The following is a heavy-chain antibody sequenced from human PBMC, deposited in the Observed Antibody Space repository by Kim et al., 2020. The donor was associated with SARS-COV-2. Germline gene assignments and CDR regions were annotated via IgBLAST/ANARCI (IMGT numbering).Heavy chain of an antibody. CDR1: AYAFTSHD. CDR2: TNPGIGST. Sequence: ASVKVSCKASAYAFTSHDVHWVRQAPGQGLEWLGGTNPGIGSTVYAQKFQGRVTMTSDTSTTTVYMELNSLRSEDTAVYYFARVRDAANYQSYFDYWGQG. V-gene: IGHV1-46*01. CDR3: ARVRDAANYQSYFDY. J-gene: IGHJ4*02. D-gene: IGHD2-2*01.